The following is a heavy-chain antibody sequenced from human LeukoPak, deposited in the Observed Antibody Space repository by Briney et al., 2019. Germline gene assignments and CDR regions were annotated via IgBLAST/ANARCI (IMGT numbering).Heavy chain of an antibody. V-gene: IGHV4-38-2*02. CDR2: IYHSGST. J-gene: IGHJ4*02. D-gene: IGHD4-23*01. Sequence: SETLSLTCTVSGYSISSGYYWGWIRQPPGKGLEWIGSIYHSGSTYYNPSLKSRVTISVDTSKNQFSLKLSSVTAADTAVYYCARLIYGGNDYFDYWGQGTLVTVSS. CDR3: ARLIYGGNDYFDY. CDR1: GYSISSGYY.